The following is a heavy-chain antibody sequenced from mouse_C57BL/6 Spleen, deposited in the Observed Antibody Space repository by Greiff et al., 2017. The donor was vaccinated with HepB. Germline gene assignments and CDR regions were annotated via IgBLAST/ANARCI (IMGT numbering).Heavy chain of an antibody. Sequence: EVKLVESGPELVKPGASVKIPCKASGYTFTDYNMDWVKQSHGKSLEWIGDINPNNGGTIYNQKFKGKATLTVDKSSSTAYMELRSLTSEDTAVYYCARGGYSKGFAYWGQGTLVTVSA. V-gene: IGHV1-18*01. CDR3: ARGGYSKGFAY. D-gene: IGHD2-5*01. CDR2: INPNNGGT. J-gene: IGHJ3*01. CDR1: GYTFTDYN.